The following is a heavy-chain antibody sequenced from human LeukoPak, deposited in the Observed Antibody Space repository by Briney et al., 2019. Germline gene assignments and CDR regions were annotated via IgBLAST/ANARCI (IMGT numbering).Heavy chain of an antibody. V-gene: IGHV3-7*01. CDR2: IHRDGSVT. D-gene: IGHD2-2*01. CDR3: ARGPDVVAVPAAIQNYYYYMDV. Sequence: PGGSLRLSCAASGFTLRNYWMNWVRQAPGKGLEWVANIHRDGSVTYYEDSVKGRFTISRDNTKKTLDLQMNSLRPEDTAVYYCARGPDVVAVPAAIQNYYYYMDVWGKGTTVTVSS. CDR1: GFTLRNYW. J-gene: IGHJ6*03.